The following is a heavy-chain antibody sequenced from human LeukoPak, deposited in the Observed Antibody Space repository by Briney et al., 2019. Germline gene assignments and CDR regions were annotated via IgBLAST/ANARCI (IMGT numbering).Heavy chain of an antibody. D-gene: IGHD2-21*01. CDR3: ARDCGGDCSGMDV. V-gene: IGHV3-48*01. CDR1: GFTFSSYS. Sequence: GGSLRLSCAASGFTFSSYSMNWVRQAPGKGLEWVSYISSSSSTIYYADSVKGRFTISRDNAKNSLYLQMNSLRAEDTAVYYCARDCGGDCSGMDVWGQGTTVTVSS. J-gene: IGHJ6*02. CDR2: ISSSSSTI.